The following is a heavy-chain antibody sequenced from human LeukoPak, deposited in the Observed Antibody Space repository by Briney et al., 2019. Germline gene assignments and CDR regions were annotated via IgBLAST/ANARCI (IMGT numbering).Heavy chain of an antibody. V-gene: IGHV1-24*01. CDR2: FDPEDGET. J-gene: IGHJ4*02. CDR1: GYTLTELS. Sequence: ASVKVTCKVSGYTLTELSMHWVRQAPGKGLEWMGGFDPEDGETIYAQKFQGSVTMTEDTSTDTAYMELSSLRSEDTAVYYCATGRGIQLWYGAPPLNYWGQGTLVTVSS. CDR3: ATGRGIQLWYGAPPLNY. D-gene: IGHD5-18*01.